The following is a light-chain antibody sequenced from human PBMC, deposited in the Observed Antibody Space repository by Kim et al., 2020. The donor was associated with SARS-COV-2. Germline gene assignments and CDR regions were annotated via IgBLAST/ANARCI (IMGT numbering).Light chain of an antibody. CDR3: QQYNNWPRT. J-gene: IGKJ1*01. V-gene: IGKV3-15*01. CDR1: QSVSSN. CDR2: GAS. Sequence: EIVMTQSPATLSVSPGERATLSCRASQSVSSNLVWYQQKPGQAPRLLIYGASTRVTGIPARFSGSGSGTEFTLTISSLQSEDFAVYYCQQYNNWPRTFGQGTKVVIK.